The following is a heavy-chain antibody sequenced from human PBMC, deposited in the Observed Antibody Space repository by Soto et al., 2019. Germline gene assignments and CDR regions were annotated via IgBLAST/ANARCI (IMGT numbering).Heavy chain of an antibody. V-gene: IGHV1-8*01. CDR2: MNPNSGNT. Sequence: QVQLVQSGAEVKKPGASVKVSCKASGYTFPSYDINWVRQATGQGLEWMGWMNPNSGNTGYAQKFQGRVTMTRNTTISTAYMEMSSLRSEEPAVYYCAREHYGHTAWFDPWRQGTLVTVSS. D-gene: IGHD3-10*01. CDR1: GYTFPSYD. CDR3: AREHYGHTAWFDP. J-gene: IGHJ5*02.